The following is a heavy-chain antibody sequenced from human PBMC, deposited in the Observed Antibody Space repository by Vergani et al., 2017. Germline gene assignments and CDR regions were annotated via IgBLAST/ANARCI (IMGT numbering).Heavy chain of an antibody. V-gene: IGHV4-61*02. CDR3: ARRSGGYYSGSIVRPLRTSFDV. CDR1: GGSISAGYYF. D-gene: IGHD1-26*01. Sequence: QVQLQASGPGRVKPSQTLSLTCTMSGGSISAGYYFWSWIRQPAGKGLEWLGHISSSGNASHSPSLKTRVSMSVDTSKNQFSLTVTSVTAADTAIYFCARRSGGYYSGSIVRPLRTSFDVWGHGTVVTVSS. J-gene: IGHJ3*01. CDR2: ISSSGNA.